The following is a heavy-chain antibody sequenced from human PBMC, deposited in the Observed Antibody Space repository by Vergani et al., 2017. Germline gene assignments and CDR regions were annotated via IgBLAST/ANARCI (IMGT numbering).Heavy chain of an antibody. CDR2: IDHTGRP. J-gene: IGHJ6*03. D-gene: IGHD4-11*01. Sequence: QVQLQQWGGGLFKPSETLSLTCVVTGGSFTSYHWSWIRPSLGEGLEWVGDIDHTGRPDYNPSLKSRLTLSVDKSRNQFSLTLNSVTATDTAIYFFARVNTETNGHRYYYYYMDVWGQGTAVTVS. CDR1: GGSFTSYH. CDR3: ARVNTETNGHRYYYYYMDV. V-gene: IGHV4-34*01.